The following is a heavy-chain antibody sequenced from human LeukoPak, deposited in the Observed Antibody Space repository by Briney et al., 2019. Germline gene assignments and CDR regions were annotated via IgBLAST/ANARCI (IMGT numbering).Heavy chain of an antibody. V-gene: IGHV1-69*13. CDR3: AGCSGGSCYHNWFDP. CDR2: IIPIFGTA. Sequence: SVKVSCKASGYIFTSNYMLWVRQAPGQGLEWMGGIIPIFGTANYAQKFQGRVTITADESTSTAYMELSSLRSEDTAVYYCAGCSGGSCYHNWFDPWGQGTLVTVSS. D-gene: IGHD2-15*01. J-gene: IGHJ5*02. CDR1: GYIFTSNY.